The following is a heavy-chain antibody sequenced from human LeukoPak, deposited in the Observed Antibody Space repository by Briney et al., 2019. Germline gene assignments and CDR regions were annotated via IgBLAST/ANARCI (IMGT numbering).Heavy chain of an antibody. CDR3: ARPSGVYASFNY. V-gene: IGHV4-34*01. Sequence: SETLSLTCAVYGGSFSGYYWSGIRQPPGKGLEWIGEINHSGSTNYNPSLKSRVTISVDTSKNQFSLKLSSVTAADTAVYYCARPSGVYASFNYWGQGTLVTVSS. CDR1: GGSFSGYY. J-gene: IGHJ4*02. CDR2: INHSGST. D-gene: IGHD2-8*01.